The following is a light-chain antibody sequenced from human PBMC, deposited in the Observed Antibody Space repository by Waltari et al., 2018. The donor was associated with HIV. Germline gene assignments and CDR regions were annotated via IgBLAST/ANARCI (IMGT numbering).Light chain of an antibody. J-gene: IGLJ2*01. CDR1: SRDVGGYNY. V-gene: IGLV2-14*03. CDR2: DVS. CDR3: NSYTTSSTLHVV. Sequence: QSALTQPASVSGSPGQSITISCTGTSRDVGGYNYVSWYQHHPGKAPKLMIYDVSNRPSGVFNRVSGSNAGNTASLTISGLQAEDEADYYCNSYTTSSTLHVVFGGGTKLTVL.